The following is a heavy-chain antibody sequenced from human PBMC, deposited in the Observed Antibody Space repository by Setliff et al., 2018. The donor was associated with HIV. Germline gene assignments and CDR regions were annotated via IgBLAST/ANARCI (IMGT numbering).Heavy chain of an antibody. Sequence: PGGSLRLSCAASGFTFSSYEMHWVRQVTGKGLEWVSLLSWDGDSTYYEESVKGRFTISRDNSKNSLFLQINSLKIEDTALYYCARESGVLRGFDIWGQGTTVTVSS. D-gene: IGHD3-10*01. CDR3: ARESGVLRGFDI. V-gene: IGHV3-43*02. CDR2: LSWDGDST. CDR1: GFTFSSYE. J-gene: IGHJ3*02.